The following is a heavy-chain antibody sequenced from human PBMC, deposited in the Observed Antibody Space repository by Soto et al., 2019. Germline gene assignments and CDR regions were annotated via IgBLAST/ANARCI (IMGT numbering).Heavy chain of an antibody. V-gene: IGHV3-30-3*01. CDR2: ISYDGSNK. CDR1: GFTFSSYA. Sequence: GGSQRLSCAASGFTFSSYAMHWVRQAPGKGLEWVAVISYDGSNKYYADSVKGRFTISRDNSKNTLHLQMNSLRAEDTAVYYCAREGMGFDYWGQGTLVTVSS. J-gene: IGHJ4*02. CDR3: AREGMGFDY. D-gene: IGHD6-13*01.